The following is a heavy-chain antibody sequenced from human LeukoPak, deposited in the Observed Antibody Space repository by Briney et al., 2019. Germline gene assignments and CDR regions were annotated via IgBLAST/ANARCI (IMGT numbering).Heavy chain of an antibody. V-gene: IGHV6-1*01. CDR3: ARDRPALLWFGELLGAFDI. Sequence: SQTLSLTCAISGDSVSSNSAAWNWIRQSPSRGLEWLGRTYYRSKWYNDYVVSVKSRITINPDTSKNQFSLQLNSVTPEDTAVYYCARDRPALLWFGELLGAFDIWGQGTMVTVSS. CDR2: TYYRSKWYN. J-gene: IGHJ3*02. CDR1: GDSVSSNSAA. D-gene: IGHD3-10*01.